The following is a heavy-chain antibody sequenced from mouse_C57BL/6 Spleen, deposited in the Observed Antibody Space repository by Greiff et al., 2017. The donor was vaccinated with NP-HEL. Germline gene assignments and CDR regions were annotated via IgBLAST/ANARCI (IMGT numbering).Heavy chain of an antibody. D-gene: IGHD2-3*01. Sequence: QVQLQQPRAELVKPGASVKMSCKASGYTFTSYWITWVKQRPGQGLEWIGDIYPGSGSTNYNEKFKSKATLTVDTSSSTAYMQLSSLTSEDSAVYYCARLEDDGYYGGYAMDYWGQGTSVTVSS. CDR1: GYTFTSYW. CDR2: IYPGSGST. J-gene: IGHJ4*01. V-gene: IGHV1-55*01. CDR3: ARLEDDGYYGGYAMDY.